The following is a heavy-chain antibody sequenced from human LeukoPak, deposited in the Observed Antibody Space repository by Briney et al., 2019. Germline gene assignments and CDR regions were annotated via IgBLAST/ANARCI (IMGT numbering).Heavy chain of an antibody. CDR1: GFTFNRFY. Sequence: GGSLRLSCSASGFTFNRFYLHWVRQAPGKGLEFVSHISSNGATTYYADSVKGRFTISRDNSKNTLYLQMSSLRADDTAVYYCARRFRGSSGLYYFDYWGQGTLVTVSS. D-gene: IGHD6-13*01. CDR2: ISSNGATT. J-gene: IGHJ4*02. V-gene: IGHV3-64D*06. CDR3: ARRFRGSSGLYYFDY.